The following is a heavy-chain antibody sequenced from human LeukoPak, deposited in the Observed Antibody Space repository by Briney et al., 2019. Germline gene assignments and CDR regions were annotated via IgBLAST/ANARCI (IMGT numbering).Heavy chain of an antibody. CDR2: ISYDGSVE. J-gene: IGHJ4*02. CDR3: ASGGYTSSWYVVDY. Sequence: HPGRSLRLSCAASGFTFSNYAMHWVRQAPGKGLEWVALISYDGSVEKNAASVKGRFTISRDNSKNTLYLQMNSLRTEDTAVYYCASGGYTSSWYVVDYWGQGTLVTVSS. CDR1: GFTFSNYA. V-gene: IGHV3-30*04. D-gene: IGHD6-13*01.